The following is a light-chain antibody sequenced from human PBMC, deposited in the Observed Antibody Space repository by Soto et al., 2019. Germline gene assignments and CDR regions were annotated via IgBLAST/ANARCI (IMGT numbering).Light chain of an antibody. CDR2: GAS. CDR1: QSVSSSY. Sequence: EIVLTQSPGTLSLSPGERATLSCRASQSVSSSYLAWYQQKAGQAPRLLIYGASSRAIGIPDRFSGSGSGTDFTLTISRLEPEDCAVYYCQQYGTSPRTFGQGTKVEIK. V-gene: IGKV3-20*01. J-gene: IGKJ1*01. CDR3: QQYGTSPRT.